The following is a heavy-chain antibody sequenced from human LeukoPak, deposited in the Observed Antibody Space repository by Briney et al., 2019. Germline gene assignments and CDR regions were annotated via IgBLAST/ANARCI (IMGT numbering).Heavy chain of an antibody. D-gene: IGHD2-2*01. V-gene: IGHV1-8*03. J-gene: IGHJ6*03. CDR2: MNPNSGNT. CDR1: GYTFTSYD. Sequence: ASVKVSCKASGYTFTSYDINWVRQATGQGLEWMGWMNPNSGNTGYAQKFQGRVTITRNTSISTAYMELSSLRSEDTAVYYCARGGHCSSTSCYLYYYMDVWGKGTTVTVSS. CDR3: ARGGHCSSTSCYLYYYMDV.